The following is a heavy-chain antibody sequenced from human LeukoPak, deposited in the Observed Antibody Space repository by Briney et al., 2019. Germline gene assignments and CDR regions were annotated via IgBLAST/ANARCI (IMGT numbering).Heavy chain of an antibody. CDR1: GFTFSGYA. Sequence: GGSLRLSCSASGFTFSGYAMHWVRQAPGKGLEHVSVIVSTGGSTYYADSMKGRFIISRDNSQNTLYLQMSSLRAEDTAVYYCVKDEHSSSSYFDYWGQGTLVTVSS. D-gene: IGHD6-6*01. J-gene: IGHJ4*02. V-gene: IGHV3-64D*09. CDR3: VKDEHSSSSYFDY. CDR2: IVSTGGST.